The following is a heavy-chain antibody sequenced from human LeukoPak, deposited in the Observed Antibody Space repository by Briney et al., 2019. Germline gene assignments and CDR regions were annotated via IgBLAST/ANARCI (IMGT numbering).Heavy chain of an antibody. D-gene: IGHD2-2*01. J-gene: IGHJ1*01. Sequence: KPSETLSLTCAVYGGSFSGYYWSWIRQPPGKGLEWIGEINHSGSTNYNPSLKSRVTISVDTSKNQFSLKLSSVTAADTAVYYCARGPTRLYCSSTRCKTYFQHWGQGTLVTVSS. CDR3: ARGPTRLYCSSTRCKTYFQH. CDR1: GGSFSGYY. CDR2: INHSGST. V-gene: IGHV4-34*01.